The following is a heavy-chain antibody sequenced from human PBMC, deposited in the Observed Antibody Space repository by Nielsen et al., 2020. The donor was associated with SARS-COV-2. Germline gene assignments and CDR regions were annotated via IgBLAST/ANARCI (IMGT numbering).Heavy chain of an antibody. CDR1: GFIFSSYW. Sequence: GGSLRLSCAASGFIFSSYWMSWVRQAPGKGLEWVANIKQDGSEKYYADSVKGRFTISRDNSKNTLYLQMNSLRAEDTAVYYCARDNDFWSGYYLDYWGQGTLVTVSS. CDR2: IKQDGSEK. CDR3: ARDNDFWSGYYLDY. J-gene: IGHJ4*02. V-gene: IGHV3-7*01. D-gene: IGHD3-3*01.